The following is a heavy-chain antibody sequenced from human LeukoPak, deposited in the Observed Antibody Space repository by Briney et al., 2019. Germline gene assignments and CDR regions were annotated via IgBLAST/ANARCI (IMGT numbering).Heavy chain of an antibody. CDR2: ISDSGGST. Sequence: GGSLRLSCSASGFPFSSYAMHWVRQAPGKGLEYVPAISDSGGSTYYADSVKGRFTISRDNSKNTLYLQMSSLRAEDTAVYFCVRGYSFGPYGMDVWGQGTTVTVSS. D-gene: IGHD2-15*01. J-gene: IGHJ6*02. CDR1: GFPFSSYA. V-gene: IGHV3-64D*09. CDR3: VRGYSFGPYGMDV.